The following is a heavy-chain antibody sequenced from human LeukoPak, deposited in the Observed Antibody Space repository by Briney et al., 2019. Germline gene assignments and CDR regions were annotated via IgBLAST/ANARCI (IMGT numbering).Heavy chain of an antibody. V-gene: IGHV4-38-2*02. CDR3: ARAYSSSWYFNWFDP. CDR2: IYHSGST. D-gene: IGHD6-13*01. Sequence: PSETLSLTCTVSGYSISSGHYWGWIRHPPGKGLEWIGNIYHSGSTYYNPSLKSRVTISVDTSKNQFSPKLSSVTAADTAVYFCARAYSSSWYFNWFDPWGQGTLVTVSS. J-gene: IGHJ5*02. CDR1: GYSISSGHY.